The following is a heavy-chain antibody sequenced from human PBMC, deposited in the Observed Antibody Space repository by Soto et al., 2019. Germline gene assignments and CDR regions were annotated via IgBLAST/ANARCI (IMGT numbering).Heavy chain of an antibody. CDR3: AKIESRFYYDSSGYYPFDY. J-gene: IGHJ4*02. D-gene: IGHD3-22*01. Sequence: SVKVSCKASGGTFSSYTISWVRQAPGQGLEWMGRIIPILGIANYADSVKGRFTISRDNSKNTVYLQMNSLRAEDTAVYYCAKIESRFYYDSSGYYPFDYWGQGTLVTVS. CDR1: GGTFSSYT. CDR2: IIPILGIA. V-gene: IGHV1-69*02.